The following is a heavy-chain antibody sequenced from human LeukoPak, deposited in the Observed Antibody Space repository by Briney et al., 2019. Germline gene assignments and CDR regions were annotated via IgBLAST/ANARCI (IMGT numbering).Heavy chain of an antibody. V-gene: IGHV1-2*02. D-gene: IGHD5-18*01. J-gene: IGHJ6*03. CDR2: INPNSGGT. CDR3: ARDVDTAMYYYMDV. CDR1: GYTFTGYY. Sequence: ASVKVSCKASGYTFTGYYMHWVRQAPGQGLEWMGWINPNSGGTNYARKFQGRVTMTRDTSISTAYMELSRLRSDDTAVYYCARDVDTAMYYYMDVWGKGTTVTVSS.